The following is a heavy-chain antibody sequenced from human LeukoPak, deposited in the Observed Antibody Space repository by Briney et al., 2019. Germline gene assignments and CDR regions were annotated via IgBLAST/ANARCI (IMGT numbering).Heavy chain of an antibody. Sequence: PGGSLRLSCAASGFTFSSYAMSWVRQAPGKGLECISGFSGSGGSTYYADSVKGRFTISRDNSKNTLYLQMNSLRAEDTAVYYCAKDRDYSAEYFQHWGQGTLVTVSS. CDR3: AKDRDYSAEYFQH. D-gene: IGHD4-11*01. J-gene: IGHJ1*01. V-gene: IGHV3-23*01. CDR1: GFTFSSYA. CDR2: FSGSGGST.